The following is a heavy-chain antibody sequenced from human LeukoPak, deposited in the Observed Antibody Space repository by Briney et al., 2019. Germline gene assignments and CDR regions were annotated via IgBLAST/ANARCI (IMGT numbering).Heavy chain of an antibody. CDR3: AKSAYGSGSYRYYFDY. Sequence: GGSLRLSCAASGFTFSSYATSWVRQAPGKGLEWVSAISGSGGSTYYADSVKGRFTISRDNSKNTLYLQMNSLRAEDTAVYYCAKSAYGSGSYRYYFDYWGQGTLVTVSS. J-gene: IGHJ4*02. V-gene: IGHV3-23*01. CDR1: GFTFSSYA. D-gene: IGHD3-10*01. CDR2: ISGSGGST.